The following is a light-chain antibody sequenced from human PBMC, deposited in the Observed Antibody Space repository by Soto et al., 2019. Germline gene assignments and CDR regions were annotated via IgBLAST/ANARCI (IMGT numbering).Light chain of an antibody. Sequence: SVLTQLPSVSGSPGQSVTISCTGTSSDVGSYNHVSWYQQPPGTAPKLMIYEVSNRPSGVPDRFSGSKSGNTASLTISGLQAEDEADYYCTSYTSSNTYVFGTGTKVTVL. CDR1: SSDVGSYNH. V-gene: IGLV2-18*02. CDR2: EVS. J-gene: IGLJ1*01. CDR3: TSYTSSNTYV.